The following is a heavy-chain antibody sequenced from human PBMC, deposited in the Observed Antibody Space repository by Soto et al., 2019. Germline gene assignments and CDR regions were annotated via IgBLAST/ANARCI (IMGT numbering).Heavy chain of an antibody. CDR1: GGTFNNYA. D-gene: IGHD2-15*01. V-gene: IGHV1-69*06. CDR2: IIPISGTT. Sequence: QVQLVQSGAEVKRPESSMKVSCKPSGGTFNNYAINWVRQAPGQGPEWMGAIIPISGTTKYAQKFQGGVTITADKSTSTVYMDLSSLRSEDTAVYYCARWGGLSCSGAVCFKKPFDYWGQGTLVTVSS. J-gene: IGHJ4*02. CDR3: ARWGGLSCSGAVCFKKPFDY.